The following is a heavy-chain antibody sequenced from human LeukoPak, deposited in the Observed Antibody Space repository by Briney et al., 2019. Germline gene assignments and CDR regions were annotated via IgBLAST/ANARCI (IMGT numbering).Heavy chain of an antibody. J-gene: IGHJ4*02. CDR2: ISGSGGST. CDR1: GFTLCSYA. Sequence: GGALRLSCAASGFTLCSYAMSWGRQAPGEGVGWGSAISGSGGSTYYADSVKGRFTISRDNSKNTLYLQMNSLRAEDTAVYYCAKFTMIVVVKGDIDYWGQGTLVTVSS. V-gene: IGHV3-23*01. CDR3: AKFTMIVVVKGDIDY. D-gene: IGHD3-22*01.